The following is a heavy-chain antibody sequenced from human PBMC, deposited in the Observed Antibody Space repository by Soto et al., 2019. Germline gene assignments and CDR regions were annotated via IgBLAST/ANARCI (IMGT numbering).Heavy chain of an antibody. CDR2: IWYDGSNK. V-gene: IGHV3-33*01. J-gene: IGHJ3*02. D-gene: IGHD3-10*01. CDR3: ARWSVGTTYDAFDI. Sequence: QVQLVESGGGVVQPGRSLRLSCAASGFTFSSYGMHWVRQAPGKGLEWVAVIWYDGSNKYYADSVKGRFTISRDNSKNTLYLQMNSLRAEDTAVYYCARWSVGTTYDAFDIWGQGTMVTVSS. CDR1: GFTFSSYG.